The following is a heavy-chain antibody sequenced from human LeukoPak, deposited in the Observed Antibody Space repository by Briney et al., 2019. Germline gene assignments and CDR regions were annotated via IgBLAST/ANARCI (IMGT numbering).Heavy chain of an antibody. CDR2: ITYNSGTI. CDR1: GFTFRSYA. V-gene: IGHV3-48*04. Sequence: PGGSLRLSYAASGFTFRSYAMQWVRQAPGKGLEWVSYITYNSGTIFYADSVKGRFTISRDNAKNSLYLQMNSLRAEDTAVYYCAREQNHNKWELRSFDYWGQGTLVTVSS. J-gene: IGHJ4*02. D-gene: IGHD1-26*01. CDR3: AREQNHNKWELRSFDY.